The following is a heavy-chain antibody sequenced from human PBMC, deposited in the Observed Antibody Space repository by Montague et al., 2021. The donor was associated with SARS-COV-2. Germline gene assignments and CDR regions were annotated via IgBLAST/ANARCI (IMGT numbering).Heavy chain of an antibody. Sequence: SETLSLTCAVYGASFSDYSWTWVRQPPGEGLAWIGEVNPGGSTNYNPSLMSRVSISVDTSKSQFSLTLRSVTATDSAIYYCARVSTSSWKQKIRENRRISRATSCWHNFVMDVWGQGTTVVVSS. D-gene: IGHD6-13*01. J-gene: IGHJ6*02. CDR3: ARVSTSSWKQKIRENRRISRATSCWHNFVMDV. V-gene: IGHV4-34*01. CDR2: VNPGGST. CDR1: GASFSDYS.